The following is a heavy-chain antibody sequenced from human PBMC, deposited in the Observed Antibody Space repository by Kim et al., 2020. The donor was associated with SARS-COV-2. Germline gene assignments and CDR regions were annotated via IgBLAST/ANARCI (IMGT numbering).Heavy chain of an antibody. CDR2: ISYDGSNK. V-gene: IGHV3-30*04. Sequence: GGSLRLSCAASGFTFSSYAMHWVRQAPGKGLEWVAVISYDGSNKYYADSVKGRFTISRDNSKNTLYLQMNSLRAEDTAVYYCARENYYGSGSYYSRGGIFDYWGQGTLVTVSS. CDR3: ARENYYGSGSYYSRGGIFDY. J-gene: IGHJ4*02. CDR1: GFTFSSYA. D-gene: IGHD3-10*01.